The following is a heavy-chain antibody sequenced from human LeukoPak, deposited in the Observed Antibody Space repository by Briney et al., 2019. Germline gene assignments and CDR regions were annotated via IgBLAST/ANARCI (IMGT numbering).Heavy chain of an antibody. CDR1: GYSISSGYY. CDR3: ATNGYYCIDV. D-gene: IGHD2-8*01. V-gene: IGHV4-38-2*02. J-gene: IGHJ6*03. CDR2: IYHSGGT. Sequence: PSETLSLTCTVSGYSISSGYYWGWVRQPPGKGLEWIGEIYHSGGTNYNPSLKSRITISVDKSQNQFSLKVNSLTAADTAVHYCATNGYYCIDVWGKGTTVTVSS.